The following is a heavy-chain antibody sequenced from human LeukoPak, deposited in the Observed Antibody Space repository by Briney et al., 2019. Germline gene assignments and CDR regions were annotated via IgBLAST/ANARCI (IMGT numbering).Heavy chain of an antibody. CDR1: GGTFSSYA. CDR3: ARAFPLGVPAAVNWFDP. D-gene: IGHD2-2*01. CDR2: IIPIFGTA. Sequence: GASVKVSCKASGGTFSSYAISWVRQAPGQGLEWMGGIIPIFGTANYAQKFQGRVTITADESTSTAYMELSSLRSEDTAVYYCARAFPLGVPAAVNWFDPWGQGTLVTVSS. J-gene: IGHJ5*02. V-gene: IGHV1-69*13.